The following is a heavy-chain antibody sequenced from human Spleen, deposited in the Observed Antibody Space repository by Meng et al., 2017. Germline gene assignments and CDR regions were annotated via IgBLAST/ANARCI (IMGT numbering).Heavy chain of an antibody. J-gene: IGHJ4*02. Sequence: VQLVQAGPEVKKPGSSVKVSCKASGGTFSSYAISWVRQAPGQGLEWMGGIIPIFGTANYAQKFQGRVTLTTDTSTSTGYMELRSLTSDDTAVYYCATRGNPYLDRWGQGTLVTVSS. CDR1: GGTFSSYA. CDR3: ATRGNPYLDR. CDR2: IIPIFGTA. V-gene: IGHV1-69*06.